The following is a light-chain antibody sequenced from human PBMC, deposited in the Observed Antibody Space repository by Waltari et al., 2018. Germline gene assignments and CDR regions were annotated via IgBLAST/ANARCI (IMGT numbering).Light chain of an antibody. CDR3: SSYTSTSTFV. J-gene: IGLJ1*01. CDR1: SNDIGDYNY. V-gene: IGLV2-14*03. CDR2: DVV. Sequence: QSALTQPASVSGSPGQSITISCTGTSNDIGDYNYVSGYQQHPGKVPKLMIYDVVGRPSGVSDRFSGSKSGNTASLTISGLQTEDEADYYCSSYTSTSTFVFGSGTKVTVL.